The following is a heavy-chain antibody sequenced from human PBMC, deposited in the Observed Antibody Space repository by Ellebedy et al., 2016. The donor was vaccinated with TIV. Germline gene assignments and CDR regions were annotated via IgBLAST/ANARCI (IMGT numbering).Heavy chain of an antibody. V-gene: IGHV4-59*12. J-gene: IGHJ4*02. CDR3: ARDSRDGSGIQLWSSL. D-gene: IGHD5-18*01. CDR2: IYYSGST. CDR1: GGSISSYY. Sequence: SETLSLXXTVSGGSISSYYWSWIRQPPGKGLEWIGYIYYSGSTNYNPSLRSRVTMSADTSMKQFSLRLTSVTAADTAVYYCARDSRDGSGIQLWSSLWGQGTLVTVSS.